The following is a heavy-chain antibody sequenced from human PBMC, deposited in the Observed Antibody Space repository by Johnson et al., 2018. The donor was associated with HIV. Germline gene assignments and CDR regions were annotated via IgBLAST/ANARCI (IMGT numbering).Heavy chain of an antibody. J-gene: IGHJ3*02. V-gene: IGHV3-13*01. CDR3: ARDRSKGGAFDI. CDR2: IGTAGYT. D-gene: IGHD2/OR15-2a*01. Sequence: VQLVESGGGLVQPGGSLRLSCAASGFTFSSYDMHWVRQATGKGLEWVSAIGTAGYTYYPGSVKGRFTISRENAKNSLYLQMNSLRAGDTAVYYCARDRSKGGAFDIWGQGTMVTVSS. CDR1: GFTFSSYD.